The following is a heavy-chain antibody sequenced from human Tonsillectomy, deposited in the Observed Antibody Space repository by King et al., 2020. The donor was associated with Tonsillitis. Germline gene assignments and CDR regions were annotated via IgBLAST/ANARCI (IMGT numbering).Heavy chain of an antibody. V-gene: IGHV4-59*01. CDR3: ARIPNTNAYLWAFDV. Sequence: QLQESGPGLVKPSETLSLICTVSGGAITSYYWSWIRQPPGKELEWIGHIYYSGTTNYNPSHKSRVTISVETSKSQFSLNLSSMPPADTAVYYCARIPNTNAYLWAFDVWGRGTMVTVSS. J-gene: IGHJ3*01. D-gene: IGHD3-16*01. CDR2: IYYSGTT. CDR1: GGAITSYY.